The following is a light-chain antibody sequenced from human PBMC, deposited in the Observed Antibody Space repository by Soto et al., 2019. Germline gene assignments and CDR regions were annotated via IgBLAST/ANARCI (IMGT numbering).Light chain of an antibody. Sequence: QSVLTQSPSASASLGASVKLTCTLSSGHSSYAIAWHQKQPGKGPRYLMDLNNDGSHTKRDGIPDRFSGSSSGADRFLIISRLQSEDEADYYCQPWGTGFQLFGGGTKLTVL. CDR2: LNNDGSH. CDR1: SGHSSYA. CDR3: QPWGTGFQL. V-gene: IGLV4-69*01. J-gene: IGLJ3*02.